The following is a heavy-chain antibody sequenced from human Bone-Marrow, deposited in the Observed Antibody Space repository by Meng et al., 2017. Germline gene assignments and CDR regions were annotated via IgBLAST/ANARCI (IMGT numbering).Heavy chain of an antibody. J-gene: IGHJ4*02. CDR3: ARRGYCSGGSCYDY. CDR2: ISGGGDNI. V-gene: IGHV3-23*01. CDR1: GFTFSSYA. Sequence: EVQVLESGGGLVQPGGSLRLSCAASGFTFSSYAMSWVRQAPGKGLECVSVISGGGDNIYYADSVKGRFTISRDNAKNSLYLQMNSLRAEDTAVYYCARRGYCSGGSCYDYWGQGTLVTVSS. D-gene: IGHD2-15*01.